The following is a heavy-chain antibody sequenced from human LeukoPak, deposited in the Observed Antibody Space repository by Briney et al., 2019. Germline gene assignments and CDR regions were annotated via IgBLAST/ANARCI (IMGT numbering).Heavy chain of an antibody. D-gene: IGHD2-2*01. CDR3: AKGVSSRSYYYYGMDV. CDR1: GFTFSNYA. V-gene: IGHV3-30*18. J-gene: IGHJ6*02. CDR2: ISYDGRNK. Sequence: GRSLRLSCAASGFTFSNYAIHWVRQAPGKGLEWVAVISYDGRNKYSADSVKGRFTISRDNSKNTLYLQMNSLRAEDTAVYYCAKGVSSRSYYYYGMDVWGQGTTVTVSS.